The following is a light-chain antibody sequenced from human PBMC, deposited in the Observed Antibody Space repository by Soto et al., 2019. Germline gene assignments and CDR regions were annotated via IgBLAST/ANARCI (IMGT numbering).Light chain of an antibody. Sequence: QSVLTQPPSVSAAPGQKVTISCSGGSSNIGNNYVSWYQQVAGTTPKLLIFDNNNRPSGIPDRYSGSKSGTSDTLGIAGLQTGDAADYYCATWDISLSAWLFGGGTQLTVL. V-gene: IGLV1-51*01. CDR2: DNN. CDR1: SSNIGNNY. J-gene: IGLJ7*01. CDR3: ATWDISLSAWL.